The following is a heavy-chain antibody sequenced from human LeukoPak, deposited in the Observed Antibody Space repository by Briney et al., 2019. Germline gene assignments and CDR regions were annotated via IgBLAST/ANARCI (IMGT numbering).Heavy chain of an antibody. CDR1: GFTFSSYW. V-gene: IGHV3-7*01. Sequence: GGSLRLSCAASGFTFSSYWMSWVRQAPGKGLEWVANIKQDGSEKYYVDSVKGRFTISRDNAKNSLYLQVNSLRAEDTAVYYCARYIGLYSSSWYRLGYYGMDVWGQGTTVTVSS. CDR3: ARYIGLYSSSWYRLGYYGMDV. J-gene: IGHJ6*02. CDR2: IKQDGSEK. D-gene: IGHD6-13*01.